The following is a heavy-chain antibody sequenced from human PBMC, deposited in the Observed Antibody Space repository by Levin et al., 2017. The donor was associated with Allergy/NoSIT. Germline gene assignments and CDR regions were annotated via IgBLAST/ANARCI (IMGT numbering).Heavy chain of an antibody. Sequence: GESLKISCAASGFTFSSYWMSWVRQAPGKGLEWVANIKQDGSEKYYVDSVKGRFTISRDNAKNSLYLQMNSLRAEDTAVYYCARVIVVVVADWRNWFDPWGQGTLVTVSS. CDR1: GFTFSSYW. J-gene: IGHJ5*02. CDR2: IKQDGSEK. V-gene: IGHV3-7*01. CDR3: ARVIVVVVADWRNWFDP. D-gene: IGHD2-15*01.